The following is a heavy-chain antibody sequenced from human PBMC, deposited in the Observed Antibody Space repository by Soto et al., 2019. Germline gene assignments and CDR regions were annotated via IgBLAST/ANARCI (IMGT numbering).Heavy chain of an antibody. CDR1: GFTCSGYW. V-gene: IGHV3-74*01. D-gene: IGHD2-15*01. Sequence: WGSLRLSCAGSGFTCSGYWMHWLRQSPGKGLVWVSRMNSDGTTTAYADSVKGRFTISRDNYKNTLYLQMSSLRAEDTAVYYCTHCSGESCHGGYFGMDVWGQGTTFTVSS. CDR2: MNSDGTTT. CDR3: THCSGESCHGGYFGMDV. J-gene: IGHJ6*02.